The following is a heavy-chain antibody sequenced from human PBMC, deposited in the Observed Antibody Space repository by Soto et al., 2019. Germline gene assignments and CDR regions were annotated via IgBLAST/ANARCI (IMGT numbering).Heavy chain of an antibody. CDR3: ARGNDSDDYYYFDY. J-gene: IGHJ4*02. D-gene: IGHD3-22*01. CDR1: GGSVSSGGYY. V-gene: IGHV4-31*03. Sequence: NPSETLSLTCTVSGGSVSSGGYYWSWIRQHPGKGLEWIGYIYDTGATYYIPSLKSRVTISADRSKNQFSLRLNSVTAADTAVYYCARGNDSDDYYYFDYWGQGTLVTVAS. CDR2: IYDTGAT.